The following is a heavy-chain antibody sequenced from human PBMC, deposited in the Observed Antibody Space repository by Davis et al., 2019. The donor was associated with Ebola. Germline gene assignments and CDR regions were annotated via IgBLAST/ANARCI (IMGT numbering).Heavy chain of an antibody. J-gene: IGHJ6*02. D-gene: IGHD5-18*01. Sequence: HSQTLSLTCAISADSVSSGVWTWIRQSPSRGLEWRGRTYYYSKWYNDYAVSVKSRITINPDTSKNQFSLQLNSVTPEDTALYYCTRGWLRGGMDVWGEGTTVTV. CDR2: TYYYSKWYN. V-gene: IGHV6-1*01. CDR1: ADSVSSGV. CDR3: TRGWLRGGMDV.